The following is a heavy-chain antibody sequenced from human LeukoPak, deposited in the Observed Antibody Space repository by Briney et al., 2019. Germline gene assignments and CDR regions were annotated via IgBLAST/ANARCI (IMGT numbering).Heavy chain of an antibody. CDR2: ISWNSGSI. CDR3: AKDMEMATLYYFDY. Sequence: GGSLRLSCAASGFTFDDYAMHWVRQAPGKGLEWVSGISWNSGSIGYADSVKGRFTISRDNAKNSLYLQMNSLRAEDTALYYCAKDMEMATLYYFDYWGQGTLVPVSS. D-gene: IGHD5-24*01. CDR1: GFTFDDYA. V-gene: IGHV3-9*01. J-gene: IGHJ4*02.